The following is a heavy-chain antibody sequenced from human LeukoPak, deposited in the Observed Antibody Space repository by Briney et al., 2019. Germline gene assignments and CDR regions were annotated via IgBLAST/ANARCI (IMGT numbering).Heavy chain of an antibody. D-gene: IGHD2-2*02. CDR1: GLTVSTNF. CDR3: AKEGCTSTNCYSNW. J-gene: IGHJ4*02. V-gene: IGHV3-53*01. CDR2: MHSGGTT. Sequence: GGSLRLSCAAPGLTVSTNFMNWIRQAPGKGLEWVSVMHSGGTTYYADSVKGRFTISRDNSKSTLYLQMNSLRAEDTAAYYCAKEGCTSTNCYSNWWGQGTLVTVSS.